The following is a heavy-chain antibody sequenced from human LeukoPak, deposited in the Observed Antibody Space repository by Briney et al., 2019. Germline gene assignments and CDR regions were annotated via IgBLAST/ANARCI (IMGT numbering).Heavy chain of an antibody. Sequence: SVKVSCKASGGTFSCYAISWVRQAPGQGLEWMGGIIPIFGTANYAQKFQGRVTITADESTSTAYMELSSLRSEDTAVYYCASEGCSGDSCYYAFDIWGQGTMVTVSS. CDR1: GGTFSCYA. CDR2: IIPIFGTA. D-gene: IGHD2-15*01. V-gene: IGHV1-69*01. J-gene: IGHJ3*02. CDR3: ASEGCSGDSCYYAFDI.